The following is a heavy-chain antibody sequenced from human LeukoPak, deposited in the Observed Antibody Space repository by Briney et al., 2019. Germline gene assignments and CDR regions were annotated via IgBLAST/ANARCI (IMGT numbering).Heavy chain of an antibody. D-gene: IGHD4-17*01. Sequence: PGGSLRLSCAASGFTFSSYDKSWVRLAPAKGLEWVSAIWGCDVSTYYADFVYGQFTISRDNSKNTLYLQMNSLRAEDTAVYYCAKERNDYGDYVVNYNWFDPWGQGTLVTVSS. J-gene: IGHJ5*02. CDR1: GFTFSSYD. CDR3: AKERNDYGDYVVNYNWFDP. CDR2: IWGCDVST. V-gene: IGHV3-23*01.